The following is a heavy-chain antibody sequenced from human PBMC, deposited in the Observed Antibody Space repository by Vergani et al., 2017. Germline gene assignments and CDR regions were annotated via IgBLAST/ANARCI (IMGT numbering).Heavy chain of an antibody. CDR2: INPNSGGT. V-gene: IGHV1-2*02. D-gene: IGHD5-24*01. CDR1: GYTFTGDY. Sequence: QVQLVQSGAEVKKPGASVKVSCKASGYTFTGDYMHWVRQAPGQGLEWMGWINPNSGGTNYAQKFQGRVTMTRDTSISTAYMELSRLRSDDTAVYYCARDISSRDGYNNFDYWGQGTLVTVSS. CDR3: ARDISSRDGYNNFDY. J-gene: IGHJ4*02.